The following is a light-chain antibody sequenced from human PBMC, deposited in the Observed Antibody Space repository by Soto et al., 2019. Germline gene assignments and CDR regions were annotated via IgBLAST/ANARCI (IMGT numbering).Light chain of an antibody. CDR3: QQYGSSPT. CDR1: QSVSSSY. J-gene: IGKJ1*01. Sequence: EIVLTQSPGTLSLSPGERATLSCRTSQSVSSSYLAWYQQKPGQAPRLLIYGASSRATGIPDRFSGSGSGTDFTLTISRPEPEDFAVYYCQQYGSSPTFGQGTKWISN. V-gene: IGKV3-20*01. CDR2: GAS.